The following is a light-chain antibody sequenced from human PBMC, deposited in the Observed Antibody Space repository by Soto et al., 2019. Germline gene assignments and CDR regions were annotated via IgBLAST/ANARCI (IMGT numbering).Light chain of an antibody. CDR1: SSNIGSNT. J-gene: IGLJ1*01. V-gene: IGLV1-44*01. CDR2: SNN. Sequence: QSALTQPPSASGTPGQRVTISCSGSSSNIGSNTVNWYQQLPGTAPKLLIYSNNQRPSGVPDRFSGSKSGTSASLAISGLQSEGEADYYCAAWDDSLNGLYVFGTGTKVTVL. CDR3: AAWDDSLNGLYV.